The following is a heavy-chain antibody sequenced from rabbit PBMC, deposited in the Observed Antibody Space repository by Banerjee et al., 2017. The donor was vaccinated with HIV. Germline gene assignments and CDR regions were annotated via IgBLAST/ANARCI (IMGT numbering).Heavy chain of an antibody. CDR3: ARDLAGVIGWNFDL. D-gene: IGHD4-1*01. J-gene: IGHJ4*01. V-gene: IGHV1S40*01. CDR1: GFDFSSNA. Sequence: QSLEESGGDLVKPGASLTLTCKASGFDFSSNAMCWVRQAPGKGLDWIGCIDAGSSARTYYASWATGRFTTSKTSSTTVTLQMTSLTAADTATYFCARDLAGVIGWNFDLWGQGTLVTVS. CDR2: IDAGSSART.